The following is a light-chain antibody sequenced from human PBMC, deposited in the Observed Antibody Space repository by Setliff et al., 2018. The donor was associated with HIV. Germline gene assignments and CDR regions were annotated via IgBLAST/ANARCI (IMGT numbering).Light chain of an antibody. Sequence: QSVLTRPASVSGSPGQSITISCTGTSSDVGTYNFVSWYQQHPGKAPKLIIFEGTKRLSGVSNRFSGSNSGNTASLTISGLQPEDEADYYCCSHAGGNTYIFGSGTKVTVL. CDR3: CSHAGGNTYI. CDR1: SSDVGTYNF. CDR2: EGT. J-gene: IGLJ1*01. V-gene: IGLV2-23*01.